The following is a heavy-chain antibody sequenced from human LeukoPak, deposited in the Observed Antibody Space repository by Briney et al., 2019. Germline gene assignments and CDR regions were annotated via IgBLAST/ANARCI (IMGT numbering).Heavy chain of an antibody. CDR1: GGTFSSYA. J-gene: IGHJ4*02. CDR3: ASSRGYSYGYNY. Sequence: GASVKVSCKASGGTFSSYAISWVRQAPGQGLEWMGGIIPIFGTANYAQKFQGRVTITADESTSTAYMELSSLRSEDTAVYYCASSRGYSYGYNYWGQGTLVTVSS. V-gene: IGHV1-69*13. CDR2: IIPIFGTA. D-gene: IGHD5-18*01.